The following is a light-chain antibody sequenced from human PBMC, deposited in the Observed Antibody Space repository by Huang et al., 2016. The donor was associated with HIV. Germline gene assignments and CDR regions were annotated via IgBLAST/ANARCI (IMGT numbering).Light chain of an antibody. Sequence: DIHMTQSPSSLSASVGDRLTITCRASQSISSYLNWSHQKPGKAPKILIYAASSLPTGVPSRFSSSGSGTDFTLTISSLQPEDFAIYYCQQTYSTPHTFGQGTRVEIK. CDR2: AAS. V-gene: IGKV1-39*01. CDR1: QSISSY. CDR3: QQTYSTPHT. J-gene: IGKJ1*01.